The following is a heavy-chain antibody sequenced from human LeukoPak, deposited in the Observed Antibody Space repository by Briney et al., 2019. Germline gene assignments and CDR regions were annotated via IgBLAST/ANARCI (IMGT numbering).Heavy chain of an antibody. Sequence: GASVKVSCKASGYTFTGYYMHWVRQDPGQGLEWMGWINPNSGGTNYAQKFQGWVTMTRDTSISTAYMELSRLRSDDTAVYYCARTEGGSSFSGMDVWGKGTTVTVSS. V-gene: IGHV1-2*04. J-gene: IGHJ6*04. CDR1: GYTFTGYY. CDR2: INPNSGGT. D-gene: IGHD6-13*01. CDR3: ARTEGGSSFSGMDV.